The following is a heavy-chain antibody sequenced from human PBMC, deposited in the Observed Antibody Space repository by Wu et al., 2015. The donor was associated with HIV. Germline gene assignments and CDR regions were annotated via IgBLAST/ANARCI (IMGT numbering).Heavy chain of an antibody. J-gene: IGHJ6*02. CDR3: AKTNRIVTNGIDFYHYYGMDV. CDR2: ITPLFGRP. V-gene: IGHV1-69*18. CDR1: GGTFNNYA. D-gene: IGHD1-1*01. Sequence: QVQLVQSGAEVKKPGSSVKVSCKASGGTFNNYAINWVRQAPGEGLEWMGRITPLFGRPNYAQRFQGRVTITADESTSTAYMELSSLKSEDTAVYYCAKTNRIVTNGIDFYHYYGMDVWAKGP.